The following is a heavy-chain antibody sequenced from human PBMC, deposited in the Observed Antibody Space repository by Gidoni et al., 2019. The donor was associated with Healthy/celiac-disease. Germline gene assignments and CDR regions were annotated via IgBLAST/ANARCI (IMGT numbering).Heavy chain of an antibody. V-gene: IGHV4-34*01. Sequence: QVQLQQWGAGLLKPSETLSLTCAVYGGSFSGYYWSWIRQPPGKGLEWIGEINHSGSTNYNPSLKSRVTISVDTSKNQFSLKLSSVTAADTAVYYCARGPGSRIAAAVLKKKYYFDYWGQGTLVTVSS. CDR2: INHSGST. J-gene: IGHJ4*02. CDR1: GGSFSGYY. D-gene: IGHD6-13*01. CDR3: ARGPGSRIAAAVLKKKYYFDY.